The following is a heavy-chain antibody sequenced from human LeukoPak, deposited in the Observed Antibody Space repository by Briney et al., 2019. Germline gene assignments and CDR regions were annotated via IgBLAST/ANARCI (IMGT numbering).Heavy chain of an antibody. Sequence: PGGSLRLSCAASGFTFSSYWMHWVRQAPGKGLEWVSVIYSGGSTYYADSVKGRFTISRDNSKNTLYLQMNSLRAEDTAVYYCARQVLLWFGEPDGWFDPWGQGTLVTVSS. CDR1: GFTFSSYW. J-gene: IGHJ5*02. CDR3: ARQVLLWFGEPDGWFDP. D-gene: IGHD3-10*01. CDR2: IYSGGST. V-gene: IGHV3-66*04.